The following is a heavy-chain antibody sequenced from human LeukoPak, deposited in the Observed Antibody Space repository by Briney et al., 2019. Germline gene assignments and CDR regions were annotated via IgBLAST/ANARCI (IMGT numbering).Heavy chain of an antibody. V-gene: IGHV4-38-2*02. CDR2: IYHSGST. J-gene: IGHJ4*02. Sequence: SETLSLTCTVSGYSISSGYYWGWIRQPPGKGLEWIGSIYHSGSTYYNPSLKSRVTISVDTSKNQFSLKLSSVTAADTAVYYCARETSGYSSGRNLGYWGQGTLVTVSS. D-gene: IGHD6-19*01. CDR3: ARETSGYSSGRNLGY. CDR1: GYSISSGYY.